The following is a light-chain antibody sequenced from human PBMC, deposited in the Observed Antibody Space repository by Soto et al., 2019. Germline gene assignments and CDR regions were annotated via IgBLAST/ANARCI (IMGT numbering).Light chain of an antibody. CDR1: SSDVGGYNY. Sequence: QSALTQPASVSGSPGQSITISCTGTSSDVGGYNYVFWYQQHPGKGPKLMIFEVSNRPSGVSNRFSGSKSGNTASLTISGLQAEDEADYYCSSYTSINTWVFGGGTKVTVL. J-gene: IGLJ3*02. V-gene: IGLV2-14*01. CDR2: EVS. CDR3: SSYTSINTWV.